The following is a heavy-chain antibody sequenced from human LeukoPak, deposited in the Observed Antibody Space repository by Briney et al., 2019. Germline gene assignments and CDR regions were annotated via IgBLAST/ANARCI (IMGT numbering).Heavy chain of an antibody. V-gene: IGHV4-38-2*02. D-gene: IGHD3-22*01. CDR1: GYSISSGYY. CDR3: ATSPWRWDSSGPYYFDY. J-gene: IGHJ4*02. CDR2: IYHSGST. Sequence: SETLSLTCTVSGYSISSGYYWGWIRQPPGKGLEWIGSIYHSGSTYYNPSLKSRVTISVDTSKNQFSLKLSSVTAADTAVYYCATSPWRWDSSGPYYFDYWGQGTLVTVYS.